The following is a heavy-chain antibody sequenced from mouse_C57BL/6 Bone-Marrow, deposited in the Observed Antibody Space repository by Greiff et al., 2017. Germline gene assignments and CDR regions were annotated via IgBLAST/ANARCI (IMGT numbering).Heavy chain of an antibody. V-gene: IGHV1-4*01. D-gene: IGHD2-5*01. CDR1: GYTFTSYT. Sequence: QVQLQQSGAELARPGASVKMSCKASGYTFTSYTMHWVKQRPGQGLEWIGYINPSSGYTKYNQKFKDKATLTADKSSSTAYMQLSSLTSEDSAVYYWASYCSNYPYYAMDYWGQGTSVTVSS. CDR2: INPSSGYT. J-gene: IGHJ4*01. CDR3: ASYCSNYPYYAMDY.